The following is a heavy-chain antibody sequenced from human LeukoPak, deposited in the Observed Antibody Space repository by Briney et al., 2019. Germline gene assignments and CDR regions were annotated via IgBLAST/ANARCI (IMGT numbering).Heavy chain of an antibody. J-gene: IGHJ4*02. CDR2: ISYDGSNK. CDR1: GFTFSSYA. Sequence: GGSLRLSCAASGFTFSSYAMHWVRQAPGKGLEWVAVISYDGSNKYYADSVKGRFTISRDNFKNTLYLQMNSLRAEDTAVYYCARDSLGDPTYYFDYWGQGTLVTVSS. CDR3: ARDSLGDPTYYFDY. V-gene: IGHV3-30*04. D-gene: IGHD3-10*01.